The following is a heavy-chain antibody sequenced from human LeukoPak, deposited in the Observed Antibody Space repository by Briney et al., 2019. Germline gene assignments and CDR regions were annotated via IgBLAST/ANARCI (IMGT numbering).Heavy chain of an antibody. Sequence: GGSLRLSCAASGFTVSSNYMSWARQAPGKGLEWVSVIYRGGSTYYADSVKGRFTISRDNSKNTLYLQMNSLRAEDTAVYYCARSIAAAGTVWFDPWGQGTLVTVSS. CDR3: ARSIAAAGTVWFDP. J-gene: IGHJ5*02. V-gene: IGHV3-66*01. D-gene: IGHD6-13*01. CDR2: IYRGGST. CDR1: GFTVSSNY.